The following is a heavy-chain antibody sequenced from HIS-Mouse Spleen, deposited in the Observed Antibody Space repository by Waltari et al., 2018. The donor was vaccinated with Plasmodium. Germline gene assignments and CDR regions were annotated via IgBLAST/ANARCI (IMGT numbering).Heavy chain of an antibody. D-gene: IGHD6-13*01. V-gene: IGHV4-39*07. J-gene: IGHJ4*02. CDR2: IYYSGRT. CDR1: GGSISSSSYY. CDR3: ARDNPPIAAAGTDY. Sequence: QLQLQESGPGLVKPSETLSLTCTVPGGSISSSSYYWGWIRQPPGKGLEWIGSIYYSGRTYYNPSLKSRVTISVDTSKNQFSLKLSSVTAADTAVYYCARDNPPIAAAGTDYWGQGTLVTVSS.